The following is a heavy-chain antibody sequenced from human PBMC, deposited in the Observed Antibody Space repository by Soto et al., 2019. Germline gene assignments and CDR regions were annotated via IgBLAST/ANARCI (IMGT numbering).Heavy chain of an antibody. CDR1: GFTVSSNY. D-gene: IGHD6-13*01. CDR2: IYSGGST. V-gene: IGHV3-53*02. J-gene: IGHJ6*02. Sequence: EVQLVETGGGLIQPGGSLRLSCAASGFTVSSNYMSWVRQAPGKGLEWVSVIYSGGSTYYADSVKGRFTISRDNSKNTLYLQMNSLRAEDTAVYYCARARDRGSSSWRRPYYYYGMDVWGQGTTVTVSS. CDR3: ARARDRGSSSWRRPYYYYGMDV.